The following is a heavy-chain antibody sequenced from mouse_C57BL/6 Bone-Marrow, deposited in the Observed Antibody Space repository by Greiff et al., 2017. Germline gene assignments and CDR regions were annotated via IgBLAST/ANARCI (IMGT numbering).Heavy chain of an antibody. Sequence: EAGGGLVQPKGSLKLSCAASGFSFNTYAMNWVRQAPGKGLEWVARIRSKSNNYATYYADSVKDRFTISRDDSESMLYLQMNNLKTEDTAMYYCVRSSNYDYYAMDYWGQGTSVTVSS. V-gene: IGHV10-1*01. CDR2: IRSKSNNYAT. D-gene: IGHD2-5*01. CDR3: VRSSNYDYYAMDY. CDR1: GFSFNTYA. J-gene: IGHJ4*01.